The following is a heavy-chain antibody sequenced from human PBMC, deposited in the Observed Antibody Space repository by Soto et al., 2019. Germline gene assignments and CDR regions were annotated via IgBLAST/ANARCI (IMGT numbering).Heavy chain of an antibody. CDR2: IKQDGSER. V-gene: IGHV3-7*05. CDR3: ARAGSENDY. D-gene: IGHD3-10*01. Sequence: EVQLVESGGGLVQPGGSLRLSCAASGFTFSNYWMSWVRQAPGKGLEWVANIKQDGSERNYVDSVKVRFTISRDNAKNSLYVQLNSLRAEDTAVYYCARAGSENDYWGQGTLVTVSS. CDR1: GFTFSNYW. J-gene: IGHJ4*02.